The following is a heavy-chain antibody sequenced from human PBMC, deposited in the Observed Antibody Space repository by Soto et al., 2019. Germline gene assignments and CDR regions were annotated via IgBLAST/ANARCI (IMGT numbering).Heavy chain of an antibody. V-gene: IGHV3-23*01. Sequence: EVQLLESGGSLVQPGGSLRLSCAASGFRFSGYAMNWVRQAPGKGLEWVSVISGNGDTTFYADSVKGRLTISRDNSRNTLYLQMNSLRAEDTAVYYCAKKSYCCAGDRGPLDIWGQGTMVTVSS. CDR2: ISGNGDTT. CDR3: AKKSYCCAGDRGPLDI. J-gene: IGHJ3*02. CDR1: GFRFSGYA. D-gene: IGHD3-10*01.